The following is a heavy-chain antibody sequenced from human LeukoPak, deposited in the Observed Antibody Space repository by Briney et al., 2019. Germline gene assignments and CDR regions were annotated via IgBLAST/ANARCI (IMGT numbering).Heavy chain of an antibody. CDR3: ARDVGTVTDLGRFDP. D-gene: IGHD4-17*01. CDR2: IYYSGST. V-gene: IGHV4-31*03. Sequence: SETLSLTCTVSDGSISTGGYSWNWIRQHPGKGLEWIGYIYYSGSTYYNPSLKSRLTTSVGTSKNQFSLKLSSMTAADTAVYYCARDVGTVTDLGRFDPWGQGTLVTVSA. J-gene: IGHJ5*02. CDR1: DGSISTGGYS.